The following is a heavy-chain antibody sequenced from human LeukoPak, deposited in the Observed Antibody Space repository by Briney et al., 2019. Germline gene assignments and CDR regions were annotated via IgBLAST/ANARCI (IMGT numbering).Heavy chain of an antibody. D-gene: IGHD5-18*01. Sequence: GGSLRLSCAASGFTFSSYSMSWVRQAPGKGLEWVSSISSSSSYIYYADSVKGRFTISRDNAKNSLYLQMNSLRAEDTAVYYCPRGGTDYGYVYWGQGTLVTVSS. CDR2: ISSSSSYI. J-gene: IGHJ4*02. CDR1: GFTFSSYS. CDR3: PRGGTDYGYVY. V-gene: IGHV3-21*01.